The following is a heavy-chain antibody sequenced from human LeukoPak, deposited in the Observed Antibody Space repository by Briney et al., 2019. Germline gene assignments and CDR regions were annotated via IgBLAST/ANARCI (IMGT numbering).Heavy chain of an antibody. CDR3: ARSEGGYPHYYYYYMDV. Sequence: GASVKVSCKASGGTFSSYAISWVRQAPGQGLEWMGGIIPIFGTANYAQKFQGRVTITTDESTSTAYMELSSLRSEDTAVYYCARSEGGYPHYYYYYMDVWGKGTTVTVSS. J-gene: IGHJ6*03. CDR2: IIPIFGTA. V-gene: IGHV1-69*05. D-gene: IGHD3-22*01. CDR1: GGTFSSYA.